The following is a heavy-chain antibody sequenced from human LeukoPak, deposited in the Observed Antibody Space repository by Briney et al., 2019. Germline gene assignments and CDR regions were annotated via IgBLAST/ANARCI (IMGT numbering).Heavy chain of an antibody. D-gene: IGHD2-8*02. J-gene: IGHJ4*02. V-gene: IGHV4-4*07. Sequence: SETLSLTCSVSGVSISGYYWTWIRQPAGKGLEWIGRAYIGGGTTHNPSLKSRVSMSVDTSKNQFSLRLSSVTAADTAVYYCTRVNTWSFDSWGQGTLVTVSS. CDR1: GVSISGYY. CDR3: TRVNTWSFDS. CDR2: AYIGGGT.